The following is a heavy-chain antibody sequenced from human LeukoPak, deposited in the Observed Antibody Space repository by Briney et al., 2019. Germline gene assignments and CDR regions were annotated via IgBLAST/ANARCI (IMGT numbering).Heavy chain of an antibody. CDR1: GGSISSYY. Sequence: TSETLYLTCTVSGGSISSYYWSWIRQPAGEGLEWIGRIYTSGSTNYNPSLKSRVTMSVDTSKNQFSLKLSSVTAADTAVYYCARDHVYDFWSGYSGDAFDIWGQGTMVTVSS. V-gene: IGHV4-4*07. CDR3: ARDHVYDFWSGYSGDAFDI. CDR2: IYTSGST. D-gene: IGHD3-3*01. J-gene: IGHJ3*02.